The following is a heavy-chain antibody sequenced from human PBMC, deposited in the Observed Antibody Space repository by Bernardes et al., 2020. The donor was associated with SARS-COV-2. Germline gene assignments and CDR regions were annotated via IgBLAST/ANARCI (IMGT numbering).Heavy chain of an antibody. V-gene: IGHV3-33*08. CDR2: IWYDGSNK. CDR1: GFTFSSYG. CDR3: ARLYEDSSWGYYYYYGMDV. J-gene: IGHJ6*02. D-gene: IGHD2-8*01. Sequence: GGSLRLSCAASGFTFSSYGMHWVRQAPGKGLEWVAVIWYDGSNKYYADSVKGRFTISRDNSKNTLYLQMNSLRAEDTAVYYCARLYEDSSWGYYYYYGMDVWGQGTTVTVSS.